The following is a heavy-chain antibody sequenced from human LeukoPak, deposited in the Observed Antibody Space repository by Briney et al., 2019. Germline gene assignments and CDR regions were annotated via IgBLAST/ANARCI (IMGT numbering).Heavy chain of an antibody. CDR2: ISAYNGNT. J-gene: IGHJ3*02. Sequence: ASVKVSCKASGYTFTSYGISWVRQAPGQGLEWMGWISAYNGNTNYAQKFQGRVTMTRDTSTSTVYMELSSLRSEDTAVYYCARDTRPTAMVTLAFDIWGQGTMVTVSS. V-gene: IGHV1-18*01. D-gene: IGHD5-18*01. CDR1: GYTFTSYG. CDR3: ARDTRPTAMVTLAFDI.